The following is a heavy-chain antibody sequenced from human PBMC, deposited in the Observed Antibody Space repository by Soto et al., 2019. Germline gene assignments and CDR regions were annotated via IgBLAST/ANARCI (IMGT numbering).Heavy chain of an antibody. V-gene: IGHV1-46*03. J-gene: IGHJ4*02. CDR3: GRGGHVVVVTAAFDY. CDR1: GNTFSNYY. CDR2: INPNGGHT. Sequence: GASVKVSCKASGNTFSNYYIHWVRQAPGQGLEWMGTINPNGGHTTYAQKFLGRVTMTRDTSTSTLYMELTSLRSEDTAVYYCGRGGHVVVVTAAFDYWGQGTLVTVSS. D-gene: IGHD2-21*02.